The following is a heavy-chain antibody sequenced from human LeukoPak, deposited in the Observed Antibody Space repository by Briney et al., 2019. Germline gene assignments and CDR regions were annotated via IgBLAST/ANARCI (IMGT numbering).Heavy chain of an antibody. CDR2: IYYSGSG. J-gene: IGHJ4*02. V-gene: IGHV4-59*08. CDR1: GGPINSYY. Sequence: SEILSLTCTVSGGPINSYYWTWIRQPPGKGLEWIGYIYYSGSGNYNPSLKSRVTMSVDPSKNQFSLNLSSVTAADTAVYYCARGLTSGWYSPDFDYWGQGTLVTVSS. CDR3: ARGLTSGWYSPDFDY. D-gene: IGHD6-19*01.